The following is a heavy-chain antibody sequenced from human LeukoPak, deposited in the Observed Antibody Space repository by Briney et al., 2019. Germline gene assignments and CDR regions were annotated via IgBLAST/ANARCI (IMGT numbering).Heavy chain of an antibody. Sequence: GGSLRLSCAASGFTFSTYEMNWVRQAPGKGLEWVSYISSSGSTIYYADSVKGRFTISRDNAKNSLYLQMNSLRAEDTSVYYCANSREQQLVRGAFDIWGLGTMVTVSS. CDR2: ISSSGSTI. J-gene: IGHJ3*02. D-gene: IGHD6-13*01. CDR3: ANSREQQLVRGAFDI. V-gene: IGHV3-48*03. CDR1: GFTFSTYE.